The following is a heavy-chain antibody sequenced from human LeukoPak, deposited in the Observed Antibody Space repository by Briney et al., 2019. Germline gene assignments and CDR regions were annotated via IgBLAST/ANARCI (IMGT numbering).Heavy chain of an antibody. CDR2: NSGDGGST. D-gene: IGHD2-15*01. Sequence: GGSLRLSCAASGFTFDDYAMHWVRQAPGKGLEWVSLNSGDGGSTYYADSVKGRFTISRDNSKNSLYLQMNSLRTEDTALYYCVKDMGVVVGMYLWGKGTTVTVSS. CDR3: VKDMGVVVGMYL. J-gene: IGHJ6*03. CDR1: GFTFDDYA. V-gene: IGHV3-43*02.